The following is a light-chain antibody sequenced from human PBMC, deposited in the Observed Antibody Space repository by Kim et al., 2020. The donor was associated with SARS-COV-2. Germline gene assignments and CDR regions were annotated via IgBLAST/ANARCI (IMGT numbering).Light chain of an antibody. CDR3: CSYAGTYIMV. J-gene: IGLJ2*01. CDR1: NIDIGDFKY. Sequence: GQSVPISCTGTNIDIGDFKYVSWYQHHPGKVPKLMIYDVTKRPSGVPDRFSGSKSGDTASLTISGLQSEDEADYYCCSYAGTYIMVFGGGTRLTVL. V-gene: IGLV2-11*01. CDR2: DVT.